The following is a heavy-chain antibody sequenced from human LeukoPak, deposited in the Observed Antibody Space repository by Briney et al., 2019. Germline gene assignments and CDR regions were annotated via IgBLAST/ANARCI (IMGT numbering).Heavy chain of an antibody. CDR3: ASLQNVPSYYHYYVMDV. CDR1: GLTVSNYW. CDR2: INSDGSTT. D-gene: IGHD2/OR15-2a*01. Sequence: GGSLRLSCAASGLTVSNYWMHWVRQAPGKGLVWVSRINSDGSTTNYAASVKGRFTFSRDNAKNTVFLQMNSLRAEDTAVYYCASLQNVPSYYHYYVMDVWGQGTTVTVSS. V-gene: IGHV3-74*01. J-gene: IGHJ6*02.